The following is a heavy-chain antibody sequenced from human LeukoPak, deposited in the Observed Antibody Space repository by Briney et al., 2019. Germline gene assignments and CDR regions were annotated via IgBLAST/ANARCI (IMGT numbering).Heavy chain of an antibody. CDR3: ARSVLGYCSGGSCYSVPSRRGRYFDL. J-gene: IGHJ2*01. V-gene: IGHV5-51*01. CDR1: GYSFTSYW. D-gene: IGHD2-15*01. Sequence: GESLKISCKGSGYSFTSYWIGWVRQMPGKGLEWMGIIYPGDSDTRYSPSFQGQVTIPADKSISTAYLQWSSLKASDTAMYYCARSVLGYCSGGSCYSVPSRRGRYFDLWGRGTLVTVSS. CDR2: IYPGDSDT.